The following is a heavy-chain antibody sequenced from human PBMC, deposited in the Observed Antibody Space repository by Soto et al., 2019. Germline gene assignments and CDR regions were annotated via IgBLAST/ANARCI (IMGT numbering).Heavy chain of an antibody. V-gene: IGHV3-48*03. CDR3: VREAPCSNGVCQFDY. CDR1: GFTFSPYE. Sequence: PGGSLRLSCAASGFTFSPYEMSWVRQAPGKGLEWISYISSSGSTIHYADSAKGRFSISRDNAKKSLFLQMNSLRAEDTAAYYCVREAPCSNGVCQFDYWGRGTLVTVSS. J-gene: IGHJ4*02. D-gene: IGHD2-8*01. CDR2: ISSSGSTI.